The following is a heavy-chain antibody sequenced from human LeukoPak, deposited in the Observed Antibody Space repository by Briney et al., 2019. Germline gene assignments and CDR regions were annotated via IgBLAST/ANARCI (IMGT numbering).Heavy chain of an antibody. CDR1: GGSFSGYY. CDR3: ARDDYGAGYFDY. Sequence: ASETLSLTCAVYGGSFSGYYWSWIRQPPGKGLEWIGEINHSGSTNYNPSLKSRVTIPVDTSKNQFSLKLSSVTAADTAVYYCARDDYGAGYFDYWGQGTLVTVSS. D-gene: IGHD4-17*01. J-gene: IGHJ4*02. CDR2: INHSGST. V-gene: IGHV4-34*01.